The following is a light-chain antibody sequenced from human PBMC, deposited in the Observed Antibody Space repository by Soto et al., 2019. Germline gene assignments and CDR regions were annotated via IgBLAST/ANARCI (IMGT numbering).Light chain of an antibody. CDR3: QQSYSTPPGT. CDR2: DAS. J-gene: IGKJ2*01. Sequence: DIQMTQSPSSLSASVGDRVTITCRASQSISHYLNWYQQKPGKAPNLLIYDASSLQSGVPSRFSGSGSGTDVTLTISSLQPEDFATYYCQQSYSTPPGTFGQGTKLEIK. CDR1: QSISHY. V-gene: IGKV1-39*01.